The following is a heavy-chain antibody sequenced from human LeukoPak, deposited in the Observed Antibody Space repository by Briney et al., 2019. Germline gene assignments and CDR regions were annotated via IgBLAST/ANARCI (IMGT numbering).Heavy chain of an antibody. CDR2: IYENGGTT. Sequence: GGFVTLSCVGSVFSFRSHSISWVRQAPEKGREFVLAIYENGGTTYYADSVKGRFSISRDNSKNTLYLQMDSLRGEDTAVYYCAKDFRIGYSAHFDYWGQGALVTVSS. CDR1: VFSFRSHS. J-gene: IGHJ4*02. D-gene: IGHD2-21*01. V-gene: IGHV3-23*01. CDR3: AKDFRIGYSAHFDY.